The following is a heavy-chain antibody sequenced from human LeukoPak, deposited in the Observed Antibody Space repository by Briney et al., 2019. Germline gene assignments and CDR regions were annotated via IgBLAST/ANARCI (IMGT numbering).Heavy chain of an antibody. CDR1: GGSISSGGYY. Sequence: SETLSLTCTVSGGSISSGGYYWSWIRQHPGKGLEWIGYIYYSGSTYYNPSLKSRVTISVDTSKNQFSLKLSSVTAAGTAVYYCARHSSGWSHKYNWFDPWGQGTLVTVSS. CDR2: IYYSGST. J-gene: IGHJ5*02. D-gene: IGHD6-19*01. V-gene: IGHV4-31*03. CDR3: ARHSSGWSHKYNWFDP.